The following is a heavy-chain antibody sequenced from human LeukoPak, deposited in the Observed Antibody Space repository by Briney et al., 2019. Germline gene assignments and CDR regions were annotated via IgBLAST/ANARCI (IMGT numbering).Heavy chain of an antibody. J-gene: IGHJ3*02. D-gene: IGHD1-1*01. Sequence: PGGSLRLSCAASGFTFSSSWMHWVRQVPGKGLVWVSRINGDGSSTRYADSVKGRFTISRDNSKNTLYLRMNSLRAEDTAVYYCARDRQGTPGTFDIWGQGTMVTVSP. V-gene: IGHV3-74*01. CDR1: GFTFSSSW. CDR2: INGDGSST. CDR3: ARDRQGTPGTFDI.